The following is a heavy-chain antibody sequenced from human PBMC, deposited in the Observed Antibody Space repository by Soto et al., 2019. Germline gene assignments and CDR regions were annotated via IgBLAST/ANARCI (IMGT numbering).Heavy chain of an antibody. CDR1: GYSFTSYW. CDR2: IYPGDSDT. CDR3: ARDHDRPSRYGSGSSRKYYYYYGIDV. D-gene: IGHD3-10*01. V-gene: IGHV5-51*01. Sequence: GESLKISCKGSGYSFTSYWIGWVRQMPGKGLEWMGIIYPGDSDTRYSPSFQGQVTISADKSISTAYLQWNTLKASDTAMYYCARDHDRPSRYGSGSSRKYYYYYGIDVWGQGTTVTVSS. J-gene: IGHJ6*02.